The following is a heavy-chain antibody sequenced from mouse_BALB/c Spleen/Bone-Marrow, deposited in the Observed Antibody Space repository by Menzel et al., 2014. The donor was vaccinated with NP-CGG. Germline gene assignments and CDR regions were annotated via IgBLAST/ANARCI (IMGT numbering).Heavy chain of an antibody. V-gene: IGHV1-61*01. CDR2: TDPSDSET. CDR3: ARKYVKGGDY. J-gene: IGHJ2*01. D-gene: IGHD2-10*02. Sequence: QVQLQQSGAELVRPGASVKLSCKASGYTFTGYWLNWVKQRPGQGLEWIGMTDPSDSETHYNQMFKDKATLSVDKSSSTAYMQLSSLTSEDSAVYYCARKYVKGGDYWGQGTTLTVSS. CDR1: GYTFTGYW.